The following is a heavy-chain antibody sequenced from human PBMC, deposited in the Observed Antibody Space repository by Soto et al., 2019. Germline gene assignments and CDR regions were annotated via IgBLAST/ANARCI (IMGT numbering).Heavy chain of an antibody. V-gene: IGHV1-69*12. CDR3: AAPYGSGSYYNGFDY. D-gene: IGHD3-10*01. Sequence: QVQLVQSGAEVKKPGSSVKVSCKASGGTFSSYAISWVRQAPGQGLEWMGGIIPIFGTANYAQKFQGRVTITADECTSTAYMTLSSVRSEDTAVYYCAAPYGSGSYYNGFDYWGQGTLVTVSS. CDR2: IIPIFGTA. CDR1: GGTFSSYA. J-gene: IGHJ4*02.